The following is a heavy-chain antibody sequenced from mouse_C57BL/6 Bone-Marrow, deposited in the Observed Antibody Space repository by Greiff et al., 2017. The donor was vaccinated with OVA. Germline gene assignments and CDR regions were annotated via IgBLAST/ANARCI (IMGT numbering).Heavy chain of an antibody. J-gene: IGHJ4*01. V-gene: IGHV1-26*01. CDR3: ARRAYGYDERYYYAMDY. Sequence: VQLQQSGPELVKPGASVKISCKASGYTFTDYYMNWVKQSHGKSLEWIGDINPNNGGTSYNQKFKGKATLTVDKSSSTAYMELRSLTSEDSAVYYCARRAYGYDERYYYAMDYWGQGTSVTVSS. D-gene: IGHD2-2*01. CDR1: GYTFTDYY. CDR2: INPNNGGT.